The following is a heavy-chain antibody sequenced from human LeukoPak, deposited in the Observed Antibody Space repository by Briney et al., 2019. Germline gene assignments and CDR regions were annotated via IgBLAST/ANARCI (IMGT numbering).Heavy chain of an antibody. V-gene: IGHV3-23*01. CDR2: ISGSGGST. D-gene: IGHD6-6*01. CDR1: GFTFSSYA. Sequence: PGGSLRLSCAASGFTFSSYAMSWVRQAPGKGLEWVSAISGSGGSTYHADSVKGRFTISRDNSKNTLYLQMNSLRAEDTAVYYCAKFRTRIAAREPAGFDYWGQGTLVTVSS. J-gene: IGHJ4*02. CDR3: AKFRTRIAAREPAGFDY.